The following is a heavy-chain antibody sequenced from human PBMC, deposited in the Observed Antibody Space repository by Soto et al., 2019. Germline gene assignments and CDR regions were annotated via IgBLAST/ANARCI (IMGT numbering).Heavy chain of an antibody. CDR1: GFTFSSYS. Sequence: PGGSLRLSCAASGFTFSSYSMSWVRQAPGKGLEWVSAISGSGGSTYYADSVKGRFTISRDNSKNTLYLQMNSLRAEDTAVYYCARDSRYSGSPAYWGQGTLVTVSS. D-gene: IGHD1-26*01. V-gene: IGHV3-23*01. CDR3: ARDSRYSGSPAY. CDR2: ISGSGGST. J-gene: IGHJ4*02.